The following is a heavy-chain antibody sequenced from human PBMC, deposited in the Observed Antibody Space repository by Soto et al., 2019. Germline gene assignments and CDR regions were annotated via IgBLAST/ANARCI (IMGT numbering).Heavy chain of an antibody. CDR3: AKEDIAAAGTKGRRSFDI. Sequence: QVQLVESGGGVVQPGRSLRLSCAASGFTFSSYGMHWVRQAPGKGLEWVAVISYDGSNKYYADSVKGRFTISRDNSKNTLYQQMNSLRAEDTAVYYCAKEDIAAAGTKGRRSFDIWGQGTMVTVSS. D-gene: IGHD6-13*01. J-gene: IGHJ3*02. V-gene: IGHV3-30*18. CDR2: ISYDGSNK. CDR1: GFTFSSYG.